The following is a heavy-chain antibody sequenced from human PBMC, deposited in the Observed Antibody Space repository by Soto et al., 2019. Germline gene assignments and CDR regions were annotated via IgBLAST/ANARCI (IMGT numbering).Heavy chain of an antibody. V-gene: IGHV4-59*12. D-gene: IGHD1-1*01. CDR2: ISYSGST. CDR3: ARTIGDWNPLDL. Sequence: SETLSLTCTVSGGSIYRYYWTWIRQPPGKGLEWIGYISYSGSTNYNPSLKSRLTISVDTPKNQFSLKLTSVTAADTAVYYCARTIGDWNPLDLWGQGALVTVSS. CDR1: GGSIYRYY. J-gene: IGHJ5*02.